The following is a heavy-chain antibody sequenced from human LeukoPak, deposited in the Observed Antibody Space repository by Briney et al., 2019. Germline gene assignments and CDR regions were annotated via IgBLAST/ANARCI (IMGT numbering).Heavy chain of an antibody. CDR3: AKGGGYESAGDY. D-gene: IGHD5-12*01. Sequence: PGGSLRLSCAASGFTFSSYGMHWVRQAPGKGLEWVAVISYDGSNKYNADSLKGRFTISRDNSKNTLYLQMNSLRAEDTAVYYCAKGGGYESAGDYWGQGTLVTVSS. V-gene: IGHV3-30*18. CDR2: ISYDGSNK. CDR1: GFTFSSYG. J-gene: IGHJ4*02.